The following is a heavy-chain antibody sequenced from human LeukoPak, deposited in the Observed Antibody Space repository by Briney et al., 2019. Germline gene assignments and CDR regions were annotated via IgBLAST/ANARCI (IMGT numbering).Heavy chain of an antibody. CDR2: IYYSGST. CDR3: ARAGGFFSPFGY. CDR1: GGSISSGGYY. Sequence: SETLSLTCPVSGGSISSGGYYWSWIRQHPGKGLEWIGYIYYSGSTYYNPSLKSRVTISVDTSKSQFSLKLSSVTAADTAVYYCARAGGFFSPFGYWGQGTLVTVSS. J-gene: IGHJ4*02. V-gene: IGHV4-31*03. D-gene: IGHD3-3*01.